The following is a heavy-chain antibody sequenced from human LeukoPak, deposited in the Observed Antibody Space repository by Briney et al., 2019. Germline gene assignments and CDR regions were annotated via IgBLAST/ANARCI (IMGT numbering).Heavy chain of an antibody. CDR1: GCTFSSYA. D-gene: IGHD2-21*02. J-gene: IGHJ4*02. CDR2: IIPIFGTA. Sequence: ASVKVSCKASGCTFSSYAISWVRQAPGQGLEWMGGIIPIFGTANYAQKFQGRVTITADESTSTAYMELSSLRSEDTAVYYCARGRPTYCGGDCYSVDYWGQGTLVTVSS. CDR3: ARGRPTYCGGDCYSVDY. V-gene: IGHV1-69*13.